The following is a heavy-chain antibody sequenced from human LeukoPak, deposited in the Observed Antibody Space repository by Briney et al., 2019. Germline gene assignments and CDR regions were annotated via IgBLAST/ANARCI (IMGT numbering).Heavy chain of an antibody. J-gene: IGHJ4*02. Sequence: ASVKVSCKASGYTFTSYGISWVRQAPGQGLEWMGWISAYNGNTNYAQKLQGRVTVTTDTSTSTAYMELRSLRSDDTAVYYCARDRVPYYDFWSGYSDWGQGTLVTVSS. CDR1: GYTFTSYG. CDR2: ISAYNGNT. V-gene: IGHV1-18*01. D-gene: IGHD3-3*01. CDR3: ARDRVPYYDFWSGYSD.